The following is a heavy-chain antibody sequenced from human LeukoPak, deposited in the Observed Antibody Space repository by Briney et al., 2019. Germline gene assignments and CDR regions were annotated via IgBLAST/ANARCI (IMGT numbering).Heavy chain of an antibody. CDR1: GYSFTSYW. V-gene: IGHV5-51*01. Sequence: GESLKISCKGSGYSFTSYWIGWVRQMPGKGLEWMGIIYPGYSDTRYSPSFQGQVTISADKSISTAYLQWSSLKASDTAMYYCARLIRVGYCSSTSCLVYFDYWGQGTLVTVSS. D-gene: IGHD2-2*01. CDR3: ARLIRVGYCSSTSCLVYFDY. CDR2: IYPGYSDT. J-gene: IGHJ4*02.